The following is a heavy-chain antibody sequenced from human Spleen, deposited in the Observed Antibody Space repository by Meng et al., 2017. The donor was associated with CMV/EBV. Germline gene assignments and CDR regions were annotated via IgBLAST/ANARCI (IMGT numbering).Heavy chain of an antibody. CDR1: GFGFRNYG. Sequence: GESLKISCATSGFGFRNYGMHWVRQALGKGLEWVAFIRYDVSNKLYADSVKGRFTISRDNSKNTLYLQMNSLRAEDTAVYYCAKDLYDSSGDRMFDYWGQGTLVTVSS. CDR2: IRYDVSNK. CDR3: AKDLYDSSGDRMFDY. D-gene: IGHD3-22*01. V-gene: IGHV3-30*02. J-gene: IGHJ4*02.